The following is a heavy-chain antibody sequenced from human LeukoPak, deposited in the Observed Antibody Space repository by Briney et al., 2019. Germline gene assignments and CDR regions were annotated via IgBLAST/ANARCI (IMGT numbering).Heavy chain of an antibody. J-gene: IGHJ4*02. CDR1: GYSFTNYW. CDR2: IYPDDSDT. CDR3: ARRGDSKPRYFDY. Sequence: GESLKISCKGSGYSFTNYWIGWVRQMPGKGLEWMGIIYPDDSDTRYSPSFQGQVTISADKSISTAYLQWSSLKASDTAMYYCARRGDSKPRYFDYWGQGTLVTVSS. D-gene: IGHD3-22*01. V-gene: IGHV5-51*01.